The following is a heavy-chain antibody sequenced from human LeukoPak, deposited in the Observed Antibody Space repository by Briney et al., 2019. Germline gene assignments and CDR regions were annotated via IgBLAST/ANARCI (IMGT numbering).Heavy chain of an antibody. CDR2: IYYSGST. CDR1: GGSISSGDYY. Sequence: PSETLSLTCAVSGGSISSGDYYWSWIRQPPGKGLEWIGYIYYSGSTYNNPSLKSRVTISVDTSKNQFSLKLSSVTAADTAVYSCARHAGSSWPTVFDYWGEGTLVTVSS. CDR3: ARHAGSSWPTVFDY. D-gene: IGHD6-13*01. J-gene: IGHJ4*02. V-gene: IGHV4-30-4*01.